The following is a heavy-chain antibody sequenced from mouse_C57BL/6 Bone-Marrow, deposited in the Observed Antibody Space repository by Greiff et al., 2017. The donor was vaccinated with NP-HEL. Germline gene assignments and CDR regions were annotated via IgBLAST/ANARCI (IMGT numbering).Heavy chain of an antibody. V-gene: IGHV1-50*01. CDR3: APYDYDY. J-gene: IGHJ2*01. Sequence: VQLQQPGAELVKPGASVKLSCKASGYTFTSYWMQWVKQRPGQGLEWIGEIDPSDSYTNYNQKFKGKATLTVDTSSSTAYMQLSSLTSEDSAVYYCAPYDYDYWGQGTTLTVSS. D-gene: IGHD2-4*01. CDR1: GYTFTSYW. CDR2: IDPSDSYT.